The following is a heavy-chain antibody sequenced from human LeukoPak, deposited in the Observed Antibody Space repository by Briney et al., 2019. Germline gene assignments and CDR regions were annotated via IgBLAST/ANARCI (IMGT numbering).Heavy chain of an antibody. CDR3: ARDHAGYIAAADY. D-gene: IGHD6-13*01. V-gene: IGHV3-21*01. Sequence: GGSLRLSCAASGFTFSSYSMNWVRQAPGKGLEWVSSISSSSSYIYYADSVKGRFTISRDNAKNSLYLQMNSLRAEDTAVYYCARDHAGYIAAADYWGQGTLVTVSS. CDR1: GFTFSSYS. CDR2: ISSSSSYI. J-gene: IGHJ4*02.